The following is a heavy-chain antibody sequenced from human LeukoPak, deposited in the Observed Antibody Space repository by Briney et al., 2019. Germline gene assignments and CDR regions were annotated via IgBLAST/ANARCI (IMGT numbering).Heavy chain of an antibody. D-gene: IGHD3-22*01. J-gene: IGHJ4*02. CDR2: INPSGGST. CDR3: ARDSPDYYDSSGLLLD. CDR1: GYTFTSYY. V-gene: IGHV1-46*01. Sequence: ASVKVSCKASGYTFTSYYMHWVRQAPGQGLEWMGIINPSGGSTSYAQKFQGRVTMTRDTSTSTAYMELSSLRSEDTAVYYCARDSPDYYDSSGLLLDWGQGTLVTVSS.